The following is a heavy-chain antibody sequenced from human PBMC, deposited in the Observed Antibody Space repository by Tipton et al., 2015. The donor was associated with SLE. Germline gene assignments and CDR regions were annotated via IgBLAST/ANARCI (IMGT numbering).Heavy chain of an antibody. J-gene: IGHJ2*01. V-gene: IGHV4-59*11. Sequence: TLSLTCTVSGGSISSHYWSWIRQPPGKGLEWIGYIYYSGSTYYNPSLKSRVTISVDTSKNQLSQKLSSVTAADTAVYYCARDGDGDYLVGFDLWGRGTLVTVSS. CDR1: GGSISSHY. CDR3: ARDGDGDYLVGFDL. D-gene: IGHD4-17*01. CDR2: IYYSGST.